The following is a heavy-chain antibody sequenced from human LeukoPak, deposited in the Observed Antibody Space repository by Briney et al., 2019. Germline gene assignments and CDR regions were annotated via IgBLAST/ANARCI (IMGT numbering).Heavy chain of an antibody. D-gene: IGHD3-22*01. CDR3: AKDVEVMVIAYFDY. CDR2: ISGSGGST. V-gene: IGHV3-23*01. CDR1: GFTFSSYW. J-gene: IGHJ4*02. Sequence: AGGSLRLSCAASGFTFSSYWMSWVRQAPGKGLEWVSAISGSGGSTYYADSVKGRFTISRDNSKNTLYLQMNSLRAEDTAVYYCAKDVEVMVIAYFDYWGQGTLVTVSS.